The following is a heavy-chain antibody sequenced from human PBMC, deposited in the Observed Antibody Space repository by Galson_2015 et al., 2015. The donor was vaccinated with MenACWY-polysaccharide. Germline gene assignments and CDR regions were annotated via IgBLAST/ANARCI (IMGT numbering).Heavy chain of an antibody. Sequence: WSWIRQPPGKGLAWIGEINHSGSTNYNPSLKSRVTISVDTSKNQFSLKLSSVTAADTAVYYCARDPARLRGKLRRGGMDVWGQGTTVTVSS. CDR2: INHSGST. J-gene: IGHJ6*02. D-gene: IGHD1-7*01. V-gene: IGHV4-34*01. CDR3: ARDPARLRGKLRRGGMDV.